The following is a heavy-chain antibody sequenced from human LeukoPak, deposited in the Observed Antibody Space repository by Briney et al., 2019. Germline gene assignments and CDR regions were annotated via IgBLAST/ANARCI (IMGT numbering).Heavy chain of an antibody. J-gene: IGHJ6*02. Sequence: PSETLSLTCTVSGGSISSGSYYWSWIRQPAGKGLEWIGRIYTSGSTNYNPSLKSRVTISEDTSKNQFSLKLSSVTAADTAVYYCARQFILTGYYSYYYYYGMDVWGQGTTVTVSS. V-gene: IGHV4-61*02. CDR3: ARQFILTGYYSYYYYYGMDV. D-gene: IGHD3-9*01. CDR2: IYTSGST. CDR1: GGSISSGSYY.